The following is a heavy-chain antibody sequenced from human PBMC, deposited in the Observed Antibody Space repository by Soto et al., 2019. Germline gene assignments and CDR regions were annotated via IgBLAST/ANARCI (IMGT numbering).Heavy chain of an antibody. Sequence: GESLKISCKGSGYSFTSYWIGWVRQMPGKGLEWMGIIYPGDSDTRYSPSFQGQVTISADKSISTAYLQWSSLKASDTAMYYCARHVGAAAGTELSRYMDVWGKGTTVTVSS. CDR3: ARHVGAAAGTELSRYMDV. V-gene: IGHV5-51*01. D-gene: IGHD6-13*01. CDR2: IYPGDSDT. J-gene: IGHJ6*03. CDR1: GYSFTSYW.